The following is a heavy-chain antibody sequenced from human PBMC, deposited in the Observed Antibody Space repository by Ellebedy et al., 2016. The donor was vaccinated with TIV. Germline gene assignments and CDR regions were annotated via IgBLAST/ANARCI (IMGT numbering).Heavy chain of an antibody. J-gene: IGHJ4*02. CDR3: ARRAGATDSAPFDY. V-gene: IGHV1-69*04. Sequence: ASVKVSCKASGGTFSSYAISWVRQAPGQGLEWMGRIIPILGIANYAQKFQGRVTITADKSTSTAYMELSSLRSEDTAVYYCARRAGATDSAPFDYWGQGTLVTVSS. CDR1: GGTFSSYA. D-gene: IGHD1-26*01. CDR2: IIPILGIA.